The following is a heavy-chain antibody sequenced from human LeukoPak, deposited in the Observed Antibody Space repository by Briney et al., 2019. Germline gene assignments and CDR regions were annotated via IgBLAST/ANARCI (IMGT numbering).Heavy chain of an antibody. Sequence: PSETLSLTCTVSGGSISRYYWSWIRQPPGKGLEWIGYIYYTGSANYNPSLKSRVTISVDTSKNQFSLKLRSVTAADTAGYYCARHDSNANGWYPLDYWGQGTLVTVSS. J-gene: IGHJ4*02. V-gene: IGHV4-59*08. D-gene: IGHD6-19*01. CDR3: ARHDSNANGWYPLDY. CDR2: IYYTGSA. CDR1: GGSISRYY.